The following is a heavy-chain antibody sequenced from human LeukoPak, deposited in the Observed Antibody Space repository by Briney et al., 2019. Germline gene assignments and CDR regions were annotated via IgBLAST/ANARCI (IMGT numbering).Heavy chain of an antibody. CDR3: AREGPYGDYFDY. CDR2: ISSSSSYI. Sequence: GGSLRPSCAASGFTFSSYSMNWVRQAPGKGLEWVSSISSSSSYIYYADSVKGRFTISRDNAKNSLYLQMNSLRAEDTAVYYCAREGPYGDYFDYWGQGTLVTVSS. D-gene: IGHD4-17*01. J-gene: IGHJ4*02. CDR1: GFTFSSYS. V-gene: IGHV3-21*01.